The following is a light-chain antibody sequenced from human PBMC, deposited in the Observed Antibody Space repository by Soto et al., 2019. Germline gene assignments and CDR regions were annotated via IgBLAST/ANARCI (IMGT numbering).Light chain of an antibody. CDR1: QSISRW. CDR2: DAS. CDR3: QQYNTYSAWS. V-gene: IGKV1-5*01. Sequence: DIQMTQSPSTLSVSVGDRVTITCRASQSISRWLGWYQQQPWKAPNLLIYDASTLESGVPSRFSGSGAGSEFTLTISSLQAYDFATYYCQQYNTYSAWSFGQGTKVQI. J-gene: IGKJ1*01.